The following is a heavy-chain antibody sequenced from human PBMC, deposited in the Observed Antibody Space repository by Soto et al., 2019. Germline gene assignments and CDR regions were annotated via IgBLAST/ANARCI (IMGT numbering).Heavy chain of an antibody. CDR3: ARVLLGNNYGRFDY. Sequence: EVQLVESGGALAQPGGCLRVSCAASGCTFNDFAMSWVRQAAGKGLEWVSSIRTSGDNTHYAGSVRGRFTISRDNSKNTLYLQMNSLRAEDTVIYYCARVLLGNNYGRFDYWGQGTLVTVSS. J-gene: IGHJ4*02. V-gene: IGHV3-23*04. D-gene: IGHD5-18*01. CDR2: IRTSGDNT. CDR1: GCTFNDFA.